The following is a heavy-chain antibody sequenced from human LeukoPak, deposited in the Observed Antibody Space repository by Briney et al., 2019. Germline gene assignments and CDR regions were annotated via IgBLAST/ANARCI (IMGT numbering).Heavy chain of an antibody. J-gene: IGHJ5*02. Sequence: GASVKVSCKASGYTFTSYGINWVRQAPGQGLEWMGWISAYNGDTNYAQKFQGRVTMTRDTSISTAYMELSRLRSDDTAVHYCARCPTVFSNLYGDYIRGNNWFDPWGQGTLVTVSS. CDR1: GYTFTSYG. D-gene: IGHD4-17*01. CDR3: ARCPTVFSNLYGDYIRGNNWFDP. CDR2: ISAYNGDT. V-gene: IGHV1-18*01.